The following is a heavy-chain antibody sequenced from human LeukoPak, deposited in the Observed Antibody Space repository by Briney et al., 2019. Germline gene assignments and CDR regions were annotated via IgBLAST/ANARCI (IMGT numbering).Heavy chain of an antibody. CDR3: ARHKEVLLWFGELSGTWFDP. D-gene: IGHD3-10*01. CDR2: IYYSGST. V-gene: IGHV4-39*01. J-gene: IGHJ5*02. Sequence: SETLSLTCTVSGGSISSSSYYWGWIRQPPGKGLEWIGSIYYSGSTYYNPSLKSRVTISVDTSKNQFSLKLGSVTAADTAVYYCARHKEVLLWFGELSGTWFDPWGQGTLVTVSS. CDR1: GGSISSSSYY.